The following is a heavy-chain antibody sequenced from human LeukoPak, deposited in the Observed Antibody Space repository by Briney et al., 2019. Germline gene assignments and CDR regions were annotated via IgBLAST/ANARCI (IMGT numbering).Heavy chain of an antibody. CDR3: ASPGIAVAGTKFLSDY. CDR1: GYTFTGYY. Sequence: ASVKVSCKASGYTFTGYYMHWVRQAPGQGLEWMGWINPNSGGTNHGQKFQGRVTMTRDTSISTAYMELSRLRSDDTAVYYCASPGIAVAGTKFLSDYWGQGTLVTVSS. D-gene: IGHD6-19*01. V-gene: IGHV1-2*02. CDR2: INPNSGGT. J-gene: IGHJ4*02.